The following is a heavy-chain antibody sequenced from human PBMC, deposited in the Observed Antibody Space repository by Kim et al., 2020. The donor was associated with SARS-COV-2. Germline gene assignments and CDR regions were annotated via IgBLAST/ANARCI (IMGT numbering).Heavy chain of an antibody. CDR2: IYYSGST. CDR1: GGSISSYY. CDR3: ARDRIEMATMGRRRTSGDYGMDV. V-gene: IGHV4-59*12. D-gene: IGHD5-12*01. Sequence: SETLSLTCTVSGGSISSYYWSWIRQPPGKGLEWIGYIYYSGSTNYNPSLKSRVTISVDTSKNQFSLKLSSVTAADTAVYYCARDRIEMATMGRRRTSGDYGMDVWGQGTTVTVSS. J-gene: IGHJ6*02.